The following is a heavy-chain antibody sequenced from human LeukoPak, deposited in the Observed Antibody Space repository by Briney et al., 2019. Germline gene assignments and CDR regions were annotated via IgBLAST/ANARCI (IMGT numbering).Heavy chain of an antibody. D-gene: IGHD3-22*01. J-gene: IGHJ4*02. CDR3: ARGGDEYYDSSGYWDY. CDR2: IYYSGST. Sequence: SETLSLTCTVSGGSISGYHWSWIRQPPGKGLEWIGYIYYSGSTNYNPSLKSRVTISVDTSKNQFSLKLSSVTAADTAVYYCARGGDEYYDSSGYWDYWGQGTLVTVSS. V-gene: IGHV4-59*01. CDR1: GGSISGYH.